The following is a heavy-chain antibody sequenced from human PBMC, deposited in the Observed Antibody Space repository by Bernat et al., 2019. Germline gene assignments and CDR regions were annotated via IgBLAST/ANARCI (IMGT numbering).Heavy chain of an antibody. V-gene: IGHV3-66*04. D-gene: IGHD3-16*02. CDR3: ARHLSLVEDY. CDR2: IHSGGST. Sequence: EVQLVESGGGLVQPGGSLRLSCVASGFTVSSKYMSWVRQAPGKGLEWVSIIHSGGSTYYSDSVKGRFTISRDNSKNMLYLQMNSLRAEDTAVYYCARHLSLVEDYWGQGTLVTVSS. J-gene: IGHJ4*02. CDR1: GFTVSSKY.